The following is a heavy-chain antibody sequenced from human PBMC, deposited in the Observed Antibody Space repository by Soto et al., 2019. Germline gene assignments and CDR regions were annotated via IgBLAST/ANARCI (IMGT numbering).Heavy chain of an antibody. CDR3: AIAVAGTVFDY. V-gene: IGHV3-74*01. CDR1: GFTFSTYW. CDR2: IKSDGTAT. J-gene: IGHJ4*02. Sequence: PGGSLRLSCAASGFTFSTYWMHWVRQVPGKGLVWVSRIKSDGTATTYADSVEGRFTISRDNVKNTVHLQMNSLRAEDTAVYYCAIAVAGTVFDYWGQGTLVNVSS. D-gene: IGHD6-19*01.